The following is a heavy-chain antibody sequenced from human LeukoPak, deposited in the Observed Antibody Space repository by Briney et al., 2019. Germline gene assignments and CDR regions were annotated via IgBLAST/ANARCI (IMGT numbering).Heavy chain of an antibody. CDR1: GFTFSSYG. CDR3: ARDFFFSGDYVWSAFDI. J-gene: IGHJ3*02. CDR2: IWYDGSNK. Sequence: GGSLRLSCAASGFTFSSYGMHWVRQAPGKGLEWVAVIWYDGSNKYYADSVKDRFTISRDNSKNTLYLQMNSLRAEDTAVYYCARDFFFSGDYVWSAFDIWGQGTMVTVSS. V-gene: IGHV3-33*01. D-gene: IGHD3-16*01.